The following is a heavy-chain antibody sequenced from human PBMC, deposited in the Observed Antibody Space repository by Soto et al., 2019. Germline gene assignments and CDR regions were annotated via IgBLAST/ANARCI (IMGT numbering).Heavy chain of an antibody. CDR2: IYYSGST. D-gene: IGHD3-22*01. CDR3: ARLNYDSSGYSGDWYFNL. CDR1: GGSISSGDYY. J-gene: IGHJ2*01. Sequence: SETLSLTCAVSGGSISSGDYYWSWIRQPPGKGLEWIGYIYYSGSTYHNPSLKSRVTISVDTSKNQFSLRLTSVTAADTAVYYCARLNYDSSGYSGDWYFNLWGRGTLVTVSS. V-gene: IGHV4-30-4*08.